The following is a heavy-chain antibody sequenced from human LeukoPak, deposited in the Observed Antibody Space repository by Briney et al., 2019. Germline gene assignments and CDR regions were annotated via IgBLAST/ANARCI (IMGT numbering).Heavy chain of an antibody. V-gene: IGHV3-74*01. CDR1: GFTFSSFS. Sequence: GGSLRLSCEASGFTFSSFSMHWVRQAPGKGLVWVSRIHSDGINTNYADFVKGRFTISRDNAKNTLHLQMNSLRAEDTAVYYCARVAYISTWYVDYWGQGTLVNVPS. CDR2: IHSDGINT. J-gene: IGHJ4*02. CDR3: ARVAYISTWYVDY. D-gene: IGHD6-13*01.